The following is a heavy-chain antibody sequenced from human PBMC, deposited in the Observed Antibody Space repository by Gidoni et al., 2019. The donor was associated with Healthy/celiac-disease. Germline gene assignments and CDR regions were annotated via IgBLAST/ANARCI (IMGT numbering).Heavy chain of an antibody. V-gene: IGHV3-23*01. D-gene: IGHD3-22*01. Sequence: EVQLLESGGGLVQPGGSLRLSCAASGFTFSSYATSWGRQAPGKGLEWVSAIIGSGGSTYYADSVKGRFTISRDNSKNTLYLQMNSLRAEDTAVYYCASRITMMARVAFDIWGQGTMVTVSS. J-gene: IGHJ3*02. CDR1: GFTFSSYA. CDR3: ASRITMMARVAFDI. CDR2: IIGSGGST.